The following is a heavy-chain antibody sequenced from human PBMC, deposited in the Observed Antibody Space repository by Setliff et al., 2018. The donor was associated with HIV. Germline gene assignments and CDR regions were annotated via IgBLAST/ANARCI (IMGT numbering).Heavy chain of an antibody. Sequence: LRLSCAASGFIFSDFYMSWIRQAPGKGLEWVSSITSRSVSTYYADSVKGRFTISRDNANDSLYLQMNTLRAEDTAVYYCARVYVANIAAAGPYFDYWGQGTLVTVSS. CDR2: ITSRSVST. V-gene: IGHV3-11*04. D-gene: IGHD6-13*01. J-gene: IGHJ4*02. CDR1: GFIFSDFY. CDR3: ARVYVANIAAAGPYFDY.